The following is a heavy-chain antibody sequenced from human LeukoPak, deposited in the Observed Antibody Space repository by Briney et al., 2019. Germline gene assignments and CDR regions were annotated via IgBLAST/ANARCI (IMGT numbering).Heavy chain of an antibody. J-gene: IGHJ4*02. CDR1: GFTFNIYA. CDR3: AKERDSSSWSDY. Sequence: GGSLRLSCAASGFTFNIYAMHWVRQARGKGLEWVAFIRYDGSDKYYADSVKGRFTISRDNSKNTLYLQMNSLRADDTAVYYCAKERDSSSWSDYWGQGTLVTVSS. D-gene: IGHD6-13*01. V-gene: IGHV3-30*02. CDR2: IRYDGSDK.